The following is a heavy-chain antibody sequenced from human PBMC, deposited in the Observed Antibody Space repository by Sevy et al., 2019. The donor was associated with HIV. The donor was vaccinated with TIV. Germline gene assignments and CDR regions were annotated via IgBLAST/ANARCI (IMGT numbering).Heavy chain of an antibody. V-gene: IGHV3-30*01. CDR2: ISHDERYK. J-gene: IGHJ4*02. CDR1: GFSFSDYD. D-gene: IGHD2-21*02. Sequence: EGSLRLSCAASGFSFSDYDMHWVRQAPGKGLDWVAVISHDERYKNYAESVKVRFTISRDNFKNTLFLQMDSLRPEDTAVYFCARLVSCGGDCYYLDSRGQGALVTVSS. CDR3: ARLVSCGGDCYYLDS.